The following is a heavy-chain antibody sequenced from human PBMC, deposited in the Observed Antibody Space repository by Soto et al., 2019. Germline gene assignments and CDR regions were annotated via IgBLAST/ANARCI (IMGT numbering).Heavy chain of an antibody. Sequence: QLVQSGSEVKQPGSSVKVSCQASGGTFSGYVVTWVRQAPGQGLEWMGEFVPLFGTTNYAQRFSGRITITAEESTSTPYMELRPLRSDDTAVYYCATHGLGVSSPPYFANWGQGTLVTVSS. CDR1: GGTFSGYV. CDR3: ATHGLGVSSPPYFAN. J-gene: IGHJ4*02. V-gene: IGHV1-69*01. CDR2: FVPLFGTT. D-gene: IGHD3-16*01.